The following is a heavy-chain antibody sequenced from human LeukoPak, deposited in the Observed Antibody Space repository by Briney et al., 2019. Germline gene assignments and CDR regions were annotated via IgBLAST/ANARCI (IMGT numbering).Heavy chain of an antibody. D-gene: IGHD2-15*01. CDR1: GVSFSGYY. Sequence: PSETLSLTCAVYGVSFSGYYWSWIREPPGKGLEWIGEINHSGGTNYNPSLKSRVTISVDTSKNQFSLKLSSVTAADTAVYYCAGGDCSGGTCYSPPLDYWGQGTLVTVSS. J-gene: IGHJ4*02. CDR2: INHSGGT. V-gene: IGHV4-34*01. CDR3: AGGDCSGGTCYSPPLDY.